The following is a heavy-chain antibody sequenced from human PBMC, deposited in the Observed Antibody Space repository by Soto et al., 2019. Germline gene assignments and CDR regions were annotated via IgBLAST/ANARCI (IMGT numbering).Heavy chain of an antibody. D-gene: IGHD6-19*01. CDR1: GYTFTSYY. Sequence: ASVKVSCKASGYTFTSYYMRWVRQAPGQGLEWMGIINPSGGSTSYAQKFQGRVTMTRDTSTSTVYMELSSLRSEDTAVYYCAREIKAVAGTDWFDPWGQGTLVTVSS. CDR3: AREIKAVAGTDWFDP. V-gene: IGHV1-46*01. J-gene: IGHJ5*02. CDR2: INPSGGST.